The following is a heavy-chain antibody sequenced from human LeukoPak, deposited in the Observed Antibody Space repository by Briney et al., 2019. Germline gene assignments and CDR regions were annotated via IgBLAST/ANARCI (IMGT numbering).Heavy chain of an antibody. J-gene: IGHJ5*02. CDR1: GLTFSSYG. CDR2: ISYDGSNK. V-gene: IGHV3-30*18. D-gene: IGHD3-10*01. Sequence: PGGSLRLSCAASGLTFSSYGMHWVRQAPGKGLEWVAVISYDGSNKYYADSVKGRFTISRDNCKNTLYLQMNSLRAEDTAVYYCAKWALLWFGELLYGQNWFDPWGQGTLVTVSS. CDR3: AKWALLWFGELLYGQNWFDP.